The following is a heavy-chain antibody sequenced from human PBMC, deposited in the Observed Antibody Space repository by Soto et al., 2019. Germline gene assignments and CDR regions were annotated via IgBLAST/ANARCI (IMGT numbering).Heavy chain of an antibody. J-gene: IGHJ6*02. CDR1: GYTFTGYY. CDR2: INPNSGGT. V-gene: IGHV1-2*04. CDR3: TTLPCRWSGYGMDV. Sequence: ASVKVSCKASGYTFTGYYMHWVRQAPGQGLEWMGWINPNSGGTNYAQKFQGWVTMTRDTSISTAYMELNSLKTEDTAVYYCTTLPCRWSGYGMDVWGQGTTVTVSS. D-gene: IGHD3-3*01.